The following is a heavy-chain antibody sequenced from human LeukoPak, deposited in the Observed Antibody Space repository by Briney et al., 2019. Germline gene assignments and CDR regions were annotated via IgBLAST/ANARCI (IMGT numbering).Heavy chain of an antibody. CDR3: ARDSAAAGTDY. V-gene: IGHV3-11*01. CDR2: ISSRCSTI. D-gene: IGHD6-13*01. J-gene: IGHJ4*02. CDR1: GFTFSDYY. Sequence: GGSLRLSCAASGFTFSDYYMSWIRQAPGKGLEGVSYISSRCSTIYYADSVKGRFTISRDNAKNSLYLQMNSLRAEDTAVYYCARDSAAAGTDYWGQGTLVTVSS.